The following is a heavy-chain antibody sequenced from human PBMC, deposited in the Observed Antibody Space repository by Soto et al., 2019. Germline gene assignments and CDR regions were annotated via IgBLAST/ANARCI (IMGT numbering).Heavy chain of an antibody. J-gene: IGHJ3*02. CDR1: GGSISSGGYS. Sequence: SETLSLTCAVSGGSISSGGYSWSWIRQPPXKGLEWIGYIYHSGSTYYNPSLKSRVTISVDRSKNQFSLKLSSVTAADTAVYYCARAYGHSGYDFAQGPFDIWGQGTMGTVSS. D-gene: IGHD5-12*01. CDR3: ARAYGHSGYDFAQGPFDI. V-gene: IGHV4-30-2*01. CDR2: IYHSGST.